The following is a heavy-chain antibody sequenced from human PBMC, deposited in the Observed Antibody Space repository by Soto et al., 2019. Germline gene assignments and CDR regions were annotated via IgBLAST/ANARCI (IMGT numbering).Heavy chain of an antibody. CDR1: GYTFTSYG. CDR2: ISAYNGNT. CDR3: AREAPPYAMYCSGGSCRNFDY. V-gene: IGHV1-18*01. J-gene: IGHJ4*02. Sequence: VQLVQSGAEVKKPGASVKVSCKASGYTFTSYGISWVRQAPGQGLEWMGWISAYNGNTNYAQKLQGRVTMTTDTSTSTAYMELRSLRSDDTAVYYCAREAPPYAMYCSGGSCRNFDYWGQGTLVTVSS. D-gene: IGHD2-15*01.